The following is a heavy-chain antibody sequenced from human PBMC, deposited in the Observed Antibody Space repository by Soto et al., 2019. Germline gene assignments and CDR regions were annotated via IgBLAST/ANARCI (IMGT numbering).Heavy chain of an antibody. J-gene: IGHJ4*02. D-gene: IGHD2-21*01. CDR2: ISGSGDRA. CDR3: AKEMIASTLADFFDY. CDR1: GFTFSNYG. Sequence: EVQLLESGGGLIQHGGSLRLSCEASGFTFSNYGMTWVRQAPGKGLEWVSTISGSGDRAFYADPVKGRFTISRDNSKNTLYLQMNSLSAEDTAIYYCAKEMIASTLADFFDYWGQGILVTVSS. V-gene: IGHV3-23*01.